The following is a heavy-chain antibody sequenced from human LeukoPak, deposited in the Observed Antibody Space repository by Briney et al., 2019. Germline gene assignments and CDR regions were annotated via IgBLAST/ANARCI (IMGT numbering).Heavy chain of an antibody. J-gene: IGHJ5*02. Sequence: ASVKVSCKASGYTFADYHIHWVRQAPGQGLEWMGWIHPKSGGTNSAQKFQGRVTMTRDTSISTAYMELSRLKFDDTAVYYCARVSTSGYRDWLDPWGQGTLVTVSS. CDR1: GYTFADYH. V-gene: IGHV1-2*02. D-gene: IGHD3-9*01. CDR3: ARVSTSGYRDWLDP. CDR2: IHPKSGGT.